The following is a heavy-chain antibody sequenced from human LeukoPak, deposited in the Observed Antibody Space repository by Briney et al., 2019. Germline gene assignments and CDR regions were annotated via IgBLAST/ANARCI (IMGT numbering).Heavy chain of an antibody. Sequence: GGSLRLSCTASGFTFTTYSMDWVRQAPGKGLEWVSSIDNSGTYIYYADSVKGRFTISRDNAKNSLYLQMNSLRAEDTAVYYCARDDGVVVAATGNFDYWGQGTLVTVS. CDR2: IDNSGTYI. CDR3: ARDDGVVVAATGNFDY. V-gene: IGHV3-21*01. J-gene: IGHJ4*02. CDR1: GFTFTTYS. D-gene: IGHD2-15*01.